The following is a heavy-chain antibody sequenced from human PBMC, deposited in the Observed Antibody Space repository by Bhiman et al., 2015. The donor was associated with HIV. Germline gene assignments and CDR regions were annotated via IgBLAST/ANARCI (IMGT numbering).Heavy chain of an antibody. V-gene: IGHV3-30*03. Sequence: QVQLVESGGGVVQPGRSLRLSCAASGFTFSTSGMHWVRQAPGKGMEWVAVISYDGSNKYYADSVKGRFTISRDNSKNTLYLQMNSLRAVDTAVYYCARDLDYGDYLDYWGQGTLVTVSS. CDR3: ARDLDYGDYLDY. CDR2: ISYDGSNK. CDR1: GFTFSTSG. J-gene: IGHJ4*02. D-gene: IGHD4-17*01.